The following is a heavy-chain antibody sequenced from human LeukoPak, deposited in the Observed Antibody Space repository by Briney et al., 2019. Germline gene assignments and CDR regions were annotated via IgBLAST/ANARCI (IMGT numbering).Heavy chain of an antibody. CDR3: ARELGGDRDY. V-gene: IGHV3-53*01. CDR2: IYSGGST. D-gene: IGHD2-21*02. J-gene: IGHJ4*02. Sequence: GGSLRLSCAASGFTVSSNYMSWVRQAPGKGLEWVSVIYSGGSTYYADSVKGRFTISRDNAKNTLYLQMDRLRAEDTAVYYCARELGGDRDYWGQGTLVIVSS. CDR1: GFTVSSNY.